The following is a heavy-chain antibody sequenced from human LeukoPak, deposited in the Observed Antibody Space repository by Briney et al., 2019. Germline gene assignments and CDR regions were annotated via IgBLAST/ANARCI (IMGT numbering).Heavy chain of an antibody. CDR1: GFTFSSYG. CDR2: IWYDGSNK. D-gene: IGHD3-3*01. CDR3: AIRGRYYDFWSGIVDY. Sequence: GGSLRLSCAASGFTFSSYGMHWVRQAPGKGLEWVAVIWYDGSNKYYADSVKGRFTISRDNSKNTLYLQMNSLRAEDTAVYYCAIRGRYYDFWSGIVDYWGQGTLVTVSS. J-gene: IGHJ4*02. V-gene: IGHV3-30*02.